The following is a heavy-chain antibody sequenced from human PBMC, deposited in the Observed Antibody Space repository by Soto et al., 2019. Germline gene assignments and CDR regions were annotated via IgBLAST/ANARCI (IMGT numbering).Heavy chain of an antibody. CDR1: GGTFSNSA. D-gene: IGHD3-10*01. Sequence: QVQLEQSGAGVKKPGSSVKVSCKASGGTFSNSAISWVRQAPGQGLEWMGGIMPIFRTPDYAQKFQGRVTITADESTSTVYMELSGLKSDDTAVYYCARDKDRQQLGGNYYYILDVWGQGTTVTVSS. J-gene: IGHJ6*02. CDR3: ARDKDRQQLGGNYYYILDV. V-gene: IGHV1-69*12. CDR2: IMPIFRTP.